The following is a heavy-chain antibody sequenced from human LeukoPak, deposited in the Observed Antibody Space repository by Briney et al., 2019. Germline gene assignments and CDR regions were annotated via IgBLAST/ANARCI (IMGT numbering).Heavy chain of an antibody. D-gene: IGHD3-22*01. J-gene: IGHJ3*02. CDR2: IKSKTDGGTT. Sequence: GGSLRLSCAASGFTFSNAWMSWFRQAPGKGLEWVGRIKSKTDGGTTDYAAPVKGRFTISRDDSKNTLYLQMNSLKTEDTAVYYCTTAKDSSGYSAFDIWGQGTMVTVSS. V-gene: IGHV3-15*01. CDR3: TTAKDSSGYSAFDI. CDR1: GFTFSNAW.